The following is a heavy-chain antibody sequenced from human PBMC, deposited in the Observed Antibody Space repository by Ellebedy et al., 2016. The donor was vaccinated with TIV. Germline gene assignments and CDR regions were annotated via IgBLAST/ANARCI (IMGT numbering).Heavy chain of an antibody. Sequence: AASVKVSCKASGYTFTAYYMHWVRQAPGQGLEWMGWINPNSGGTNYAQKFQGRVTMTSDTSISTASMELSSLRSDDTAVYYCARTVVAANNWFDPWGQGTLVTVSS. J-gene: IGHJ5*02. V-gene: IGHV1-2*02. D-gene: IGHD2-15*01. CDR2: INPNSGGT. CDR3: ARTVVAANNWFDP. CDR1: GYTFTAYY.